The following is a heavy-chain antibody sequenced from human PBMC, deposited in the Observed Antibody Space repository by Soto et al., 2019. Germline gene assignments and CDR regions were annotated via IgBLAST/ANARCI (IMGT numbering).Heavy chain of an antibody. Sequence: QVQLVQSGAEVKKPGSAVNVSCQASGVTFSSYAISLVRQAPGQGLEWLGGIIPIFGTANYEQKIQGRVTITADNSASTADMGLSSLGSEDTAVYDCARGNYCYYYYYSGMDVSCQEATVTVFS. V-gene: IGHV1-69*06. J-gene: IGHJ6*02. CDR1: GVTFSSYA. CDR2: IIPIFGTA. D-gene: IGHD4-4*01. CDR3: ARGNYCYYYYYSGMDV.